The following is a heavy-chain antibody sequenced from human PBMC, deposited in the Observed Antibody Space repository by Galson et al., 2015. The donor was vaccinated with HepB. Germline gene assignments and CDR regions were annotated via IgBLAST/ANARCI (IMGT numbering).Heavy chain of an antibody. D-gene: IGHD3-22*01. CDR3: ARLRVDSSGYYPFDY. V-gene: IGHV4-59*01. J-gene: IGHJ4*02. CDR2: IYYSGNT. Sequence: LSLTCTVSGGSISGDYWSWIRRPPGKGLEYIGFIYYSGNTDYNPSLKSRVTISVDTSKNQISLKMSSVTAADTAVYYCARLRVDSSGYYPFDYWGQGTLVTVSS. CDR1: GGSISGDY.